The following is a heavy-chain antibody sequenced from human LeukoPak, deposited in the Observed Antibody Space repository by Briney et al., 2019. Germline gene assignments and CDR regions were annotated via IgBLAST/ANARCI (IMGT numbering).Heavy chain of an antibody. D-gene: IGHD4-23*01. CDR3: ATPTEDYGGG. CDR1: GFTFSSYA. Sequence: GGSLRLSCAASGFTFSSYAMHWVRQAPGKGLEWVAVISYDGSNKYYADSVKGRFTISRDNSKNTLYLQMNSLRAEDTAVYYCATPTEDYGGGWGQGTLVTVSS. CDR2: ISYDGSNK. V-gene: IGHV3-30-3*01. J-gene: IGHJ4*02.